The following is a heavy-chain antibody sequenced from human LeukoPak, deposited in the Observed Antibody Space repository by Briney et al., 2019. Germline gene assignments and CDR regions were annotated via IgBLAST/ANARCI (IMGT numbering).Heavy chain of an antibody. Sequence: GESLKISCKGSGYSFTSYWIGWVRQMPGKGLEWMGIIYPGDSDTRYSPSFQGQVTISADKSISTAYLQWSSLKASDTAMYYCARWGSVVVVAATQAGFDYWGQGTLVTVSS. D-gene: IGHD2-15*01. J-gene: IGHJ4*02. CDR3: ARWGSVVVVAATQAGFDY. CDR2: IYPGDSDT. V-gene: IGHV5-51*01. CDR1: GYSFTSYW.